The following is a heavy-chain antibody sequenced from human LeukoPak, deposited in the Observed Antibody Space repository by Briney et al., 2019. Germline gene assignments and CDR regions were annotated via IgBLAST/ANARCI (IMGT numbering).Heavy chain of an antibody. CDR1: GFTFSSYW. V-gene: IGHV3-74*01. CDR2: INSDGSST. J-gene: IGHJ5*02. D-gene: IGHD2-2*01. CDR3: ARDLGCSSTSCYSPPNWFDP. Sequence: GGSLRLSCAASGFTFSSYWMHWVRQAPGKGLVWVSRINSDGSSTSYADSVKGRFTISRDNAKNTLYLQMNSLRAEDTAVYYCARDLGCSSTSCYSPPNWFDPWGQGTLVIVSS.